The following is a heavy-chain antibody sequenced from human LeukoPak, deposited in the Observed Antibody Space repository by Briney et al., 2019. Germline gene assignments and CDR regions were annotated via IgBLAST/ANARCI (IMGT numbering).Heavy chain of an antibody. V-gene: IGHV4-59*01. CDR2: IYYSGST. J-gene: IGHJ4*02. D-gene: IGHD2-8*01. Sequence: PSETLSLTCTVSNGSISSYYWTWIRQPPGKELEWIGYIYYSGSTNYNPSLESRVTISVDTSKNLFFPRLSSVTAADTAMYYCARVSYTYGPHDYWGQGTLVTVSS. CDR3: ARVSYTYGPHDY. CDR1: NGSISSYY.